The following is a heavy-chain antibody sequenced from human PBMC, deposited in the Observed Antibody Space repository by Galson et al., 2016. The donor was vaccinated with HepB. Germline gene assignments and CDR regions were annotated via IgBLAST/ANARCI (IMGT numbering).Heavy chain of an antibody. CDR3: ARDSSRRSFPYYYYMDV. V-gene: IGHV3-33*01. Sequence: SLRLSCAASGFTFSSYGMHWVRQAPGKGLEWVAVIWYDASNKYYADSVKGRFTISRDNSKNTLFLQMNSLRAEDTAVYYCARDSSRRSFPYYYYMDVWGKGTTVTVSS. D-gene: IGHD3-16*02. J-gene: IGHJ6*03. CDR1: GFTFSSYG. CDR2: IWYDASNK.